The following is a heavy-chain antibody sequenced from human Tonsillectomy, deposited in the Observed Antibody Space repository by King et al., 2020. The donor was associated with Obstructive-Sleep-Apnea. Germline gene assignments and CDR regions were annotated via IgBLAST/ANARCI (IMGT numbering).Heavy chain of an antibody. CDR3: ARDHSVVVPAAYYYGMDV. Sequence: VQLVESGGGLVKPGGSLRLSCAASGFTFSSYSMNWVRQAPGKGREWVSSSSRSSSYIYYADSVKGRFTISRDNAKNSLYLQMSSLRAEDTAVYYCARDHSVVVPAAYYYGMDVWGQGTTVTVSS. V-gene: IGHV3-21*01. J-gene: IGHJ6*02. D-gene: IGHD2-2*01. CDR1: GFTFSSYS. CDR2: SSRSSSYI.